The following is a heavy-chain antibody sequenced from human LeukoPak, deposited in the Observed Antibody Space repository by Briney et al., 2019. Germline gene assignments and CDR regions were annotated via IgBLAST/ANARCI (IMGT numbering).Heavy chain of an antibody. CDR2: ISGSGGST. Sequence: GGPLRLSCAASGFTFSSYAMSWVRQAPGKGLEWVSAISGSGGSTYYADSVKGRFTISRDNSKNTLYLQMNSLRAEDTAVYYCAKDGGRGSYFGYFDYWGQGTLVPVSS. V-gene: IGHV3-23*01. CDR3: AKDGGRGSYFGYFDY. D-gene: IGHD3-10*01. CDR1: GFTFSSYA. J-gene: IGHJ4*02.